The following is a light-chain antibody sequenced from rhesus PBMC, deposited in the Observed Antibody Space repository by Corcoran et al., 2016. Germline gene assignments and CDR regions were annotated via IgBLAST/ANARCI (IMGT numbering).Light chain of an antibody. CDR1: QRVMNW. Sequence: DIQMTQSPSSLSASVGDTVTISCRASQRVMNWLAWYQQKPGKATKLHIYRASQLQSGVPSRFSGGGSGTDFTLTISSLQSEDFATYFCQQYIRGPLTFGGGTKVDLK. V-gene: IGKV1-22*01. J-gene: IGKJ4*01. CDR3: QQYIRGPLT. CDR2: RAS.